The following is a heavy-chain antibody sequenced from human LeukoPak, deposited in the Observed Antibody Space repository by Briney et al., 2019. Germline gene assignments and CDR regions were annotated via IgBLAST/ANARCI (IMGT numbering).Heavy chain of an antibody. D-gene: IGHD2-2*01. CDR1: GYTFTGYY. V-gene: IGHV1-2*02. Sequence: ASVKVSCKASGYTFTGYYMHWVRQAPGQGLEWMGWINPNSGGTNYAQKFQGRVTMTRDTSISTAYMELSRLRSDDTAVYYCARVGYCSSTSCYNFDHWGQGTLVTVSS. J-gene: IGHJ4*02. CDR2: INPNSGGT. CDR3: ARVGYCSSTSCYNFDH.